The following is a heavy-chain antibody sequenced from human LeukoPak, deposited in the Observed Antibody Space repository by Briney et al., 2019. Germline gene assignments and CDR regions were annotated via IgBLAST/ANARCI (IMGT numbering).Heavy chain of an antibody. Sequence: SETLSLTCAVYGGSFSGYYWSWIRQPPGKGLEWIGEINHSGSTNYNPSLESRVTISVDTSKNQFSLKLSSVTAADTAVYYCATRTVTNLDYWGQGTLVTVSS. D-gene: IGHD4-17*01. V-gene: IGHV4-34*01. CDR2: INHSGST. CDR3: ATRTVTNLDY. CDR1: GGSFSGYY. J-gene: IGHJ4*02.